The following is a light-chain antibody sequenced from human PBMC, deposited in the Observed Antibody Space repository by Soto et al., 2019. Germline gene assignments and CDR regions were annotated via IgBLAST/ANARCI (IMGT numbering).Light chain of an antibody. J-gene: IGKJ4*01. V-gene: IGKV1-5*01. CDR1: QSISSW. CDR2: DAS. Sequence: DIQMTQSPSTLSASVGDRVTITCRASQSISSWLAWYQQKPGKAPKLLIYDASSLESGVPSRFSGSGSGTEFTLTISSLQPDDFAVYYCQHYNNWPLTFGGGTKVDNK. CDR3: QHYNNWPLT.